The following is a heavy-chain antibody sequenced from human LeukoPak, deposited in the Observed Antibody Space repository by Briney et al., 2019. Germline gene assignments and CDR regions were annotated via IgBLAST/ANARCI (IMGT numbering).Heavy chain of an antibody. Sequence: GGSLRLSCVASGFTFSSYGMHWVRQAPGKGLEWVTFIRYDGSYKHYADSVKGRFTISRDNSKNTLFLHMNSLRLEDTAVYYCAQDYYDTSAPLNWGQGTLVTVSS. CDR3: AQDYYDTSAPLN. D-gene: IGHD3-22*01. CDR1: GFTFSSYG. J-gene: IGHJ4*02. V-gene: IGHV3-30*02. CDR2: IRYDGSYK.